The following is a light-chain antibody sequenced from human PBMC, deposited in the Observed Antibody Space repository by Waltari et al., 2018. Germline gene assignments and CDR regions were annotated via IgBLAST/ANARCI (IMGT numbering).Light chain of an antibody. V-gene: IGLV1-44*01. Sequence: QSVLTQPPSASGTPGQRVTISCSGSRSNIGSNSVSWYQQVPGTAPKLLIHSNSLRPSGVPDRFSGSKSDTSASLAISGLQSEDEADYYCATWDDSHNGQGVFGGGTKLTVL. CDR1: RSNIGSNS. J-gene: IGLJ2*01. CDR3: ATWDDSHNGQGV. CDR2: SNS.